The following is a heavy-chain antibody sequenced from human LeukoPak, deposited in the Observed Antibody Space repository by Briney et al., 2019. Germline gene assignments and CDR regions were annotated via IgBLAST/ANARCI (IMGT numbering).Heavy chain of an antibody. D-gene: IGHD2-2*01. CDR2: ISSSSSYI. J-gene: IGHJ4*02. V-gene: IGHV3-21*01. Sequence: PGGSLRLSCAVSGFTFSSYSMNWVRQAPGKGLEWVSSISSSSSYIYYADSVKGRFTISRDNAKNSLYLQMNSLRAEDTAVYYCARDSRYCSSTSCKPFDYWGQGTLVTVSS. CDR3: ARDSRYCSSTSCKPFDY. CDR1: GFTFSSYS.